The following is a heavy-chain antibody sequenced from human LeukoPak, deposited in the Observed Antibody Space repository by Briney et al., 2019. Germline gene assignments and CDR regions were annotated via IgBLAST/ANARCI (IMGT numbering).Heavy chain of an antibody. CDR2: ISSSSSYI. J-gene: IGHJ4*02. D-gene: IGHD1-26*01. CDR1: GLTFSSGS. V-gene: IGHV3-21*01. Sequence: GGSLRLSCAASGLTFSSGSMDCVRRAPGKGLEWVSSISSSSSYIYYADSVKGRFTISRDNAKNSLYLQMNSLRAEDTAVYYCASLTDIEAGAVRYWGQGTLVTVSS. CDR3: ASLTDIEAGAVRY.